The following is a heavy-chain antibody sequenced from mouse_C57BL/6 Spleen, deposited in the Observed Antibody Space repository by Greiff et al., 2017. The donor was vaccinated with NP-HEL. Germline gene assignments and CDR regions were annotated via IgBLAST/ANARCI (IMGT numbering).Heavy chain of an antibody. CDR1: GYTFTSYW. Sequence: VQLQQSGAELVKAGASVKMSCKASGYTFTSYWMHWVKQRLGQGLEWFAETNPTDGRTYYNEKFKSKATLTVDKSSSTAYMQLSGPTFEDSAVYYCARMKKIVGTYFDYWGQGTTLTVPS. D-gene: IGHD1-1*01. CDR3: ARMKKIVGTYFDY. CDR2: TNPTDGRT. J-gene: IGHJ2*01. V-gene: IGHV1S81*02.